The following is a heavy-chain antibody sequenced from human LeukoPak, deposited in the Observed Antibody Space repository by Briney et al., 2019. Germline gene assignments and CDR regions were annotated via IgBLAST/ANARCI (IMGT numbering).Heavy chain of an antibody. Sequence: SGTLSLTCAVSGGSISSSNWWSWVRQPPGKGLEWIGEIYHSGSTNYNPSLKSRVTISVDTSKNQFSLKLSSVTAADTAVYYCARDMGLGAFDIWGQGTMVTVSS. CDR3: ARDMGLGAFDI. V-gene: IGHV4-4*02. CDR1: GGSISSSNW. D-gene: IGHD3-10*01. J-gene: IGHJ3*02. CDR2: IYHSGST.